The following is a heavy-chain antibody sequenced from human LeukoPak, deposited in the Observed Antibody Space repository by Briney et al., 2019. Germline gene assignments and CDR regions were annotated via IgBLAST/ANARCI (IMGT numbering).Heavy chain of an antibody. CDR1: SGSISSYY. Sequence: SETLSLTCTVSSGSISSYYWSWIRQPPGKGLEWIGYIYTSGSTNYNPSLKSRVTISVDTSKNQFSLKLSSVTAADTAVYYCARRGTGDYEFDYWGQGTLVTVSS. D-gene: IGHD4-17*01. CDR2: IYTSGST. CDR3: ARRGTGDYEFDY. V-gene: IGHV4-4*09. J-gene: IGHJ4*02.